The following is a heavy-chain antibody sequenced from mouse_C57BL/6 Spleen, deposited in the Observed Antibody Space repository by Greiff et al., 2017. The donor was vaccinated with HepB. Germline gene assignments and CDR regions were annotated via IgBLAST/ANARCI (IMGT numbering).Heavy chain of an antibody. CDR3: ARGGNYYGSSLYYYAMDY. CDR1: GYTFTSYW. J-gene: IGHJ4*01. V-gene: IGHV1-53*01. D-gene: IGHD1-1*01. CDR2: INPSNGGT. Sequence: VQLQQSGTELVKPGASVKLSCKASGYTFTSYWMHWVKQRPGQGLEWIGNINPSNGGTNYNEKFKSKATLTVDKSSSTAYMQLSSLTSEDSAVYYCARGGNYYGSSLYYYAMDYWGQGTSVTVSS.